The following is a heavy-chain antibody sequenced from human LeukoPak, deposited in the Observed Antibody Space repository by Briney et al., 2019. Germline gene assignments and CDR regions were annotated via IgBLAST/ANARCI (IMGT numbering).Heavy chain of an antibody. CDR1: GGSISSSY. D-gene: IGHD5-18*01. CDR3: ARQVGQLWLDY. V-gene: IGHV4-59*08. Sequence: SETLSLTCTVSGGSISSSYWSWIRQPPGKGLEWIGYIYYSGSPNYNPSLKSRITISIDTSKNQFSLKLRSVTAADTAIYCARQVGQLWLDYWGQGTLVAVSS. CDR2: IYYSGSP. J-gene: IGHJ4*02.